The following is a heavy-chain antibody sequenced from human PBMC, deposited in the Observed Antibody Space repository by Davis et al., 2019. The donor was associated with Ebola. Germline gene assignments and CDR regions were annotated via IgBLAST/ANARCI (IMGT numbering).Heavy chain of an antibody. D-gene: IGHD3-10*01. CDR1: GYTFAQYW. J-gene: IGHJ6*02. CDR3: TRRMVRDGLDV. CDR2: IYPGDSDA. V-gene: IGHV5-51*01. Sequence: PGGSLRLSCKGSGYTFAQYWLGWVRQKPGSGLEWMGIIYPGDSDARYNPSVQGQFTFSVDKSTSTAYLQWSSLKASDTAVYYCTRRMVRDGLDVWGQGTTVTVSS.